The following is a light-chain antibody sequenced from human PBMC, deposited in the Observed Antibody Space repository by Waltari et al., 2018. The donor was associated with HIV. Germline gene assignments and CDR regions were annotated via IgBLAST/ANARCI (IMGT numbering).Light chain of an antibody. V-gene: IGLV3-1*01. CDR1: RLGDKF. J-gene: IGLJ1*01. CDR3: QTWDTNSLYV. Sequence: SYEVTQTHSVSVAPGQTAIITCSGDRLGDKFTCWYQQKPGQSPVLVIYQDSKRPSGIPERFSASNSGNTATLTISGTQATDEADYYCQTWDTNSLYVFGSGTKVSVL. CDR2: QDS.